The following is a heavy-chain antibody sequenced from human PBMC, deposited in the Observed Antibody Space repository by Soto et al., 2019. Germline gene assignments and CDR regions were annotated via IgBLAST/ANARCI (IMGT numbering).Heavy chain of an antibody. CDR1: GFTFSSYA. J-gene: IGHJ4*02. V-gene: IGHV3-30-3*01. CDR3: AIDWDIVVVPAAYLFDY. CDR2: ISYDGSNK. Sequence: PGGSLRLSCAASGFTFSSYAMHWVRQAPGKGLEWVAVISYDGSNKYYADSVKGRFTISRDNSKNTLYLQMNSLRAEDTAVYYCAIDWDIVVVPAAYLFDYWGQGTLVTVSS. D-gene: IGHD2-2*01.